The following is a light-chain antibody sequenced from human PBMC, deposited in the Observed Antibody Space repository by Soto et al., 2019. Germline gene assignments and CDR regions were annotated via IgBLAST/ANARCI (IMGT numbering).Light chain of an antibody. J-gene: IGLJ2*01. CDR1: SSNIGAGYD. CDR2: GNS. V-gene: IGLV1-40*01. CDR3: GAWDGSLSVGV. Sequence: QSVLTQPPSVSGAPGQRVTISCTGSSSNIGAGYDVHWYQHLPGTAPKLLIYGNSNRPSGVPDRFSGSKSGTSATLGITGLQTGDEADYYCGAWDGSLSVGVFGGGTKLTVL.